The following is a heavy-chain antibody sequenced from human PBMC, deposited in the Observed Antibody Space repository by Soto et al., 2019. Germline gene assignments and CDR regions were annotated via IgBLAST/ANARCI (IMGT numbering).Heavy chain of an antibody. J-gene: IGHJ4*02. CDR3: ARGHPYCFDY. Sequence: SETLSLTCAVYGGSFSGYYWSWIRQPPGKGLEWIGEINHSGSTNYNPSLKSRVTISVDTSKNQFSLKLSSVTAADTAVYYCARGHPYCFDYWGQGTLVTVSS. CDR1: GGSFSGYY. V-gene: IGHV4-34*01. CDR2: INHSGST.